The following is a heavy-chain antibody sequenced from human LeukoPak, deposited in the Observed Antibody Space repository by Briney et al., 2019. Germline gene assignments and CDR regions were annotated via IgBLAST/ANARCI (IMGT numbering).Heavy chain of an antibody. CDR3: AKDLQYCNGGICFPDY. Sequence: GSSVKVSCKASGGTFSTYSITWVRQAPGQGLEWMGGIIPNFGTPNYAQKFQGRVTITADGSTSTVYMELSSLRSEDTAVYYCAKDLQYCNGGICFPDYWGQGTLVTVSS. V-gene: IGHV1-69*01. J-gene: IGHJ4*02. CDR1: GGTFSTYS. CDR2: IIPNFGTP. D-gene: IGHD2-15*01.